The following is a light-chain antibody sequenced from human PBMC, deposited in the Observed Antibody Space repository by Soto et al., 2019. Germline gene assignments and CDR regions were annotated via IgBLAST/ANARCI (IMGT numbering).Light chain of an antibody. J-gene: IGLJ1*01. CDR2: EVS. CDR3: SSYTSSSIYV. V-gene: IGLV2-14*01. Sequence: SLLTQPASVSGSPGQSITISCTGTSSDVGGYNYVSWYQQHPGKAPKLMIYEVSNRPSGVSNRFSGSKSGNTASLTISGLQAEDEADYYCSSYTSSSIYVFGTWTKVTAL. CDR1: SSDVGGYNY.